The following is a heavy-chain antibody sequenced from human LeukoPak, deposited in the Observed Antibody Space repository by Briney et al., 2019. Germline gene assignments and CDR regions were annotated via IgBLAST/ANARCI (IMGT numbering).Heavy chain of an antibody. Sequence: PGGSLRLSCAASGFTFSSYAMSWVRQAPGKGLEWVGRIKSKTDGGITDYAAPVKGRFTISRDDSKNTLYLQMNSLKTEDTAVYYCTSCIVLRYFDTIDYWGQGTLVTVSS. J-gene: IGHJ4*02. D-gene: IGHD3-9*01. V-gene: IGHV3-15*01. CDR1: GFTFSSYA. CDR2: IKSKTDGGIT. CDR3: TSCIVLRYFDTIDY.